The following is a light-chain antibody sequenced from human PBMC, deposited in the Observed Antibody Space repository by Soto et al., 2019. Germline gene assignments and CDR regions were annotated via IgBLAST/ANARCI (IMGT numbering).Light chain of an antibody. CDR2: AAS. V-gene: IGKV1-39*01. Sequence: DIQMTQSPSSLSASVGDRVTITCRASQSISSYLNWYQQKPGKAPKLLIYAASSLQSGVPSRFSGSGSGTDFTLTISSLQPEDFATYYCQQSSSTLTFGQGTRLEIK. CDR3: QQSSSTLT. CDR1: QSISSY. J-gene: IGKJ5*01.